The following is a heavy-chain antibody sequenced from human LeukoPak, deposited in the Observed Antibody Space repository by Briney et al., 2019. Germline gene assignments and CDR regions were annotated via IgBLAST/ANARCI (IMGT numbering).Heavy chain of an antibody. CDR3: AKGGSGSYARLNYFDY. CDR2: ISGSGGIT. D-gene: IGHD1-26*01. CDR1: GLTFSSYA. J-gene: IGHJ4*02. Sequence: GGSLRLSCAASGLTFSSYAMSWVRQAPGKRLEWVSTISGSGGITYYADSVKGRFTISRDNAKNTLCLQMNSLRAEDTAVYYCAKGGSGSYARLNYFDYWGQGTLVTVSS. V-gene: IGHV3-23*01.